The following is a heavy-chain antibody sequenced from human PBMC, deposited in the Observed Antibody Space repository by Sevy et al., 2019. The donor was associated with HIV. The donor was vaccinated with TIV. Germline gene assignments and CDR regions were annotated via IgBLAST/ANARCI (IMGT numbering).Heavy chain of an antibody. J-gene: IGHJ4*02. CDR3: ARFSGLLRDF. Sequence: RGSLRLSCAASGFSVSDNDMNWVRQAPGKGLEWVSLMYHGGSILYADSVRGRFITSRDKSKNTLYLQMNSLRGEDTAVYYCARFSGLLRDFWGQGTLVTVYS. D-gene: IGHD2-21*02. CDR1: GFSVSDND. V-gene: IGHV3-66*01. CDR2: MYHGGSI.